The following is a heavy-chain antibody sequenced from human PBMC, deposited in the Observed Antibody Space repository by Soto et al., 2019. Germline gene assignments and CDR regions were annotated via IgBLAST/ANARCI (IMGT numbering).Heavy chain of an antibody. Sequence: QLQLQESGSGLVKPSQTLSLTCAVSGGSISSGGYSWTWIRQPPGRGLEWIGYIYHSGSSYYNPSHKSRVTISVDRSKNQFSLKLSSVTAADTAVYYCARAHYGDYGYGMDVWGQGNTVTVSS. CDR1: GGSISSGGYS. V-gene: IGHV4-30-2*01. D-gene: IGHD4-17*01. J-gene: IGHJ6*02. CDR3: ARAHYGDYGYGMDV. CDR2: IYHSGSS.